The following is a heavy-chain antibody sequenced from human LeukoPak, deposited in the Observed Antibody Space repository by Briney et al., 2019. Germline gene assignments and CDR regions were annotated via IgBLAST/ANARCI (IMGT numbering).Heavy chain of an antibody. J-gene: IGHJ4*02. D-gene: IGHD6-19*01. CDR1: GFTFSSYS. V-gene: IGHV3-48*04. CDR2: ISSSSGSTI. Sequence: PGGSLRLSCAAPGFTFSSYSMNWVRQAPGKGLEWVSSISSSSGSTIYYADSVKGRFTISRDNAKNSLYLQMNSLRAEDTAVYYCARYSSGWWGYYFDYWGQGTLVTVSS. CDR3: ARYSSGWWGYYFDY.